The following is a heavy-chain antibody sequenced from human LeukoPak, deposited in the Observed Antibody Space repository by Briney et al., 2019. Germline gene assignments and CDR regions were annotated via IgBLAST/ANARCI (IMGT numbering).Heavy chain of an antibody. CDR2: ISGSGGST. D-gene: IGHD3-22*01. CDR3: AKAAYDSSGYPYDAFDI. Sequence: GGSLRLSCAASGFTFSSYAMSWVRQAPGKGLEWVSAISGSGGSTYYADSVNGRSTISRDNSKNTLYLQMNSLRAEDTAVYYCAKAAYDSSGYPYDAFDIWGQGTMVTVSS. CDR1: GFTFSSYA. J-gene: IGHJ3*02. V-gene: IGHV3-23*01.